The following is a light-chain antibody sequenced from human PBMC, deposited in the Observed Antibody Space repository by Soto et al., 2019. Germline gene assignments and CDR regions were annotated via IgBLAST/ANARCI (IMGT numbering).Light chain of an antibody. Sequence: EIVLTQSPGTLSLSPGERATLPCRASQSVSSSYLAWYQQNPGQAPRLLIYGASSRATGIPDRCSGSGSGTDFTLTISRLEPEDFAVYYCQQYGSSPPMYTFGQGTQLEIK. CDR2: GAS. J-gene: IGKJ2*01. CDR3: QQYGSSPPMYT. CDR1: QSVSSSY. V-gene: IGKV3-20*01.